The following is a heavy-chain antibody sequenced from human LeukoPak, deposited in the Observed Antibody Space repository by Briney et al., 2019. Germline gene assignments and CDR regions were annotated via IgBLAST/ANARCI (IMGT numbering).Heavy chain of an antibody. CDR3: ARSLSAGSGWYYFDY. J-gene: IGHJ4*02. V-gene: IGHV3-30*02. D-gene: IGHD6-19*01. CDR2: IRFDGSDT. Sequence: GGSLRLSCAAPGFTFSHYGMHWVRQAPGKGLEWVAFIRFDGSDTYYEESVKGRFTVSRDNSKDALDLQMNSLRAEDTAMYYCARSLSAGSGWYYFDYGGQGTLVTVSS. CDR1: GFTFSHYG.